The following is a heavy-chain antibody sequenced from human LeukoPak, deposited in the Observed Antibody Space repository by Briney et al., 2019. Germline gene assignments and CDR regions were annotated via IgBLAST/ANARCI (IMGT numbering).Heavy chain of an antibody. V-gene: IGHV3-48*01. Sequence: PGGSLRLSCAASGVTFSSYSMNWVRQAPGKGLEWVSYISSSSSTIYYADSVKGRFTISRDNSKNTLYLQMNSLRAEDTAVYYCAKYTAMVPPYYGMDVWGQGTTVTVSS. J-gene: IGHJ6*02. CDR2: ISSSSSTI. CDR1: GVTFSSYS. D-gene: IGHD5-18*01. CDR3: AKYTAMVPPYYGMDV.